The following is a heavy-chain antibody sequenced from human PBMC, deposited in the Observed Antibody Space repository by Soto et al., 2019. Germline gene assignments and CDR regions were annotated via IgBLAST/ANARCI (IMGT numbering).Heavy chain of an antibody. J-gene: IGHJ4*02. D-gene: IGHD3-10*01. CDR1: GFTFGDYA. Sequence: EVQLVESGGGLVKPGRSLRLSCTASGFTFGDYAMSWFRQAPGKGLEWVGFIRSKAYGGTTEYAASVKGRFTISRDDSKSIAYLQMNSLKTEDTAVYYCTRDKLLWFGELFENFDYWGQGTLVTVSS. CDR3: TRDKLLWFGELFENFDY. CDR2: IRSKAYGGTT. V-gene: IGHV3-49*05.